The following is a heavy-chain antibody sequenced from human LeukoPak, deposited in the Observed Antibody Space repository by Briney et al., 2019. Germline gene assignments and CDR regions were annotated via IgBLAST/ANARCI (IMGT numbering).Heavy chain of an antibody. J-gene: IGHJ5*02. CDR2: ISSSSSYI. D-gene: IGHD5-12*01. Sequence: GGSLRLSCAASGFTFSSYSMNWVRQAPGKGLEWVSSISSSSSYIYYAGSVKGRFTISRDNAKNSLYLQMNSLRAEDTAVYYCARVSLSGSWGQGTLVTVSS. CDR3: ARVSLSGS. V-gene: IGHV3-21*01. CDR1: GFTFSSYS.